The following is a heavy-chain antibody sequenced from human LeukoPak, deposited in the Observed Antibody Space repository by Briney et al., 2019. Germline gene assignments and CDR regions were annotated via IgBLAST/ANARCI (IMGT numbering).Heavy chain of an antibody. CDR1: GFTFSSYS. CDR2: ISGSSYYI. CDR3: AKFGVPAYSYYFDS. D-gene: IGHD3-10*01. J-gene: IGHJ4*02. V-gene: IGHV3-21*04. Sequence: PGGSLRLSCAASGFTFSSYSMNWVRQAPGKGLEWVSSISGSSYYIYYADSVKGRFTISRDNPKNTLYLQMNTLRAEDTAVYYCAKFGVPAYSYYFDSWGQGTLVTVSS.